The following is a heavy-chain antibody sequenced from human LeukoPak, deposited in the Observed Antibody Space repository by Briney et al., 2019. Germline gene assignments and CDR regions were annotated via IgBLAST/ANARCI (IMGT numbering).Heavy chain of an antibody. V-gene: IGHV3-33*01. CDR1: GFTFSSYG. CDR3: ARDGIAAAGFYIYMRY. CDR2: IWYDGSNK. Sequence: PGGSLRLSCAASGFTFSSYGMHWVRQAPGKGLEGVAVIWYDGSNKYYADSVKGRFTISRDNSKNTLYLQMNSLRAEDTAVYYCARDGIAAAGFYIYMRYWGQGALVTVSS. D-gene: IGHD6-13*01. J-gene: IGHJ4*02.